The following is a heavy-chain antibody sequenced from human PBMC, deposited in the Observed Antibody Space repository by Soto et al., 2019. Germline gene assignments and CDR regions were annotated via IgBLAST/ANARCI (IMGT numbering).Heavy chain of an antibody. D-gene: IGHD2-2*01. J-gene: IGHJ4*02. V-gene: IGHV3-48*01. CDR1: GFTFSTHS. CDR2: ITSSDVT. Sequence: EVQLVESGGGLVQPGGSLRLSCAASGFTFSTHSMNWVRQAPGKGLEWISYITSSDVTMYADSVKGRFTISRDNAKNSLYLQMSSLRGEDTAVYFCVGEVGFQLIYWGQGALVTVSS. CDR3: VGEVGFQLIY.